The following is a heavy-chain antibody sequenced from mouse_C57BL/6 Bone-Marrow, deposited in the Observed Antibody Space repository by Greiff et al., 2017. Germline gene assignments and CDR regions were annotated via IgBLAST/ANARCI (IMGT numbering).Heavy chain of an antibody. CDR1: GYTFTSYW. D-gene: IGHD2-3*01. CDR3: AGRWLLPDWYFDV. CDR2: INPSSGYT. Sequence: QVQLQQSGAELAKPGASVKLSCKASGYTFTSYWMHWVKQRPGQGLEWIGYINPSSGYTKYNQKFKDKATLTADKSSSTAYMQLSSLTYEDSAVYYCAGRWLLPDWYFDVWGTGTTVTVSS. V-gene: IGHV1-7*01. J-gene: IGHJ1*03.